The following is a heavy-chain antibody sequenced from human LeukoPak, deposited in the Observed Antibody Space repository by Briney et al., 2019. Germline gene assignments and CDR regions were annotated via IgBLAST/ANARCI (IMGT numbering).Heavy chain of an antibody. CDR1: GGSISNKY. Sequence: SETLSLTCTVSGGSISNKYWSWLLQPPGKGLEWIGYIYYSGSTNYKPSLKSRVTISVETSKNQFSLKLRSVTAADTAVYYCARVTGYMIEDYFDYWGQGTLVTVSS. CDR2: IYYSGST. V-gene: IGHV4-59*01. D-gene: IGHD3-22*01. CDR3: ARVTGYMIEDYFDY. J-gene: IGHJ4*02.